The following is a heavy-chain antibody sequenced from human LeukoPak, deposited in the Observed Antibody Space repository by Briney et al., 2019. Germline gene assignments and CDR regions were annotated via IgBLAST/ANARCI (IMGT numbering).Heavy chain of an antibody. CDR1: GFTFSSYW. Sequence: GGSPRLSCAASGFTFSSYWMHWVRQAPGKGLVWVSLISSDGSATTYADSVKGRFTISRDNVKNTLYPQMNSLRVEDTALYYCARVRSSSWYDYWGQGALVTVSS. CDR2: ISSDGSAT. CDR3: ARVRSSSWYDY. V-gene: IGHV3-74*01. J-gene: IGHJ4*02. D-gene: IGHD6-13*01.